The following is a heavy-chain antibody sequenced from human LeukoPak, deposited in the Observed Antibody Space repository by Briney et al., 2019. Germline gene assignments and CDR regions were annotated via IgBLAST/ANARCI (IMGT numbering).Heavy chain of an antibody. CDR2: IYYSGST. CDR1: GGSISSGGYY. CDR3: ARGTGDYGDYAGYFDY. D-gene: IGHD4-17*01. V-gene: IGHV4-31*03. Sequence: SQTLSLTCTVSGGSISSGGYYWSWIRQHPGKGLEWIGYIYYSGSTYYNPSLKSRVTISVDRSKNQFSLKLSSVTAADTAVYYCARGTGDYGDYAGYFDYWGQGTLVTVSS. J-gene: IGHJ4*02.